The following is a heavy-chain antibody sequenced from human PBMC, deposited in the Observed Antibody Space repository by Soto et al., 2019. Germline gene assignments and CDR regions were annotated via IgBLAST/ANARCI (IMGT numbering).Heavy chain of an antibody. J-gene: IGHJ4*02. D-gene: IGHD3-22*01. CDR1: GFTFSSYG. CDR2: ISYDGSNT. Sequence: QVQLVESGGGVVQPGRSLRLSCAASGFTFSSYGMHWVRQAPGKGLDWVAVISYDGSNTYYADSVKGRFPISRDNYKNTLDLQVNSMRAEDTAVYYCAIEWVYDSSCWTFDYCGQGTMVTVSS. V-gene: IGHV3-30*03. CDR3: AIEWVYDSSCWTFDY.